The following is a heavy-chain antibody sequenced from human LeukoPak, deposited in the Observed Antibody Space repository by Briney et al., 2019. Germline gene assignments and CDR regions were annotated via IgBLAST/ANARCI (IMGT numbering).Heavy chain of an antibody. CDR3: AKEGSTMVRGVIITHFPSWLYYFDY. CDR2: ISGSGGST. V-gene: IGHV3-23*01. Sequence: GGSLRLSCAASGFTFSSYAMSWVRQAPGKGLEWVSAISGSGGSTYYADSVKGRFTISRHNSKNTLYLQMNSLRAEDTAVYYCAKEGSTMVRGVIITHFPSWLYYFDYWGQGTLVTVSS. J-gene: IGHJ4*02. D-gene: IGHD3-10*01. CDR1: GFTFSSYA.